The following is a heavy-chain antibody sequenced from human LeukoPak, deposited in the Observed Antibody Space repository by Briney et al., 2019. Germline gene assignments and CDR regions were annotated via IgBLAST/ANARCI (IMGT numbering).Heavy chain of an antibody. D-gene: IGHD3-3*01. CDR3: AREGHDFWSGYYLDY. J-gene: IGHJ4*02. Sequence: QPGGSLRLSCAASGFTFSSFAMSWVRQAPGKGLEWVSTISSSGSGTYYADSVKGRFTISRDNSKNTLYLQMNSLRAEDTAVYYCAREGHDFWSGYYLDYWGQGTLVTVSS. V-gene: IGHV3-23*01. CDR2: ISSSGSGT. CDR1: GFTFSSFA.